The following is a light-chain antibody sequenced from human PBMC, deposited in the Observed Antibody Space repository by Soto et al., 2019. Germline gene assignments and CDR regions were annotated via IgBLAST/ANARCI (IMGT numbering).Light chain of an antibody. CDR2: GAS. V-gene: IGKV3-20*01. CDR3: QQYGSVPLT. CDR1: QSVSTSY. J-gene: IGKJ4*01. Sequence: EIVLTQSPGTLSLSPGERATLSCRASQSVSTSYLAWYQQKPGQAPMLLIYGASSRATGIPDRFSGSGSGADFTLTISRLEPEDFAVYYCQQYGSVPLTFGGGTKVEIK.